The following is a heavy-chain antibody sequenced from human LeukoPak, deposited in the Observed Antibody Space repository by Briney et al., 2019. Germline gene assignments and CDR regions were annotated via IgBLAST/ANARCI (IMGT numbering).Heavy chain of an antibody. V-gene: IGHV4-34*01. Sequence: PSETLSLTCAVYGGSFSGYYWSWIRQPPGKGLEWIGEINHSGSTNYNPSLKSRVTISVDTSKYQFSLKLSSVTAADTAVYYCARGRQQYIDYWGQGTLVTVSS. D-gene: IGHD4-4*01. CDR3: ARGRQQYIDY. CDR1: GGSFSGYY. CDR2: INHSGST. J-gene: IGHJ4*02.